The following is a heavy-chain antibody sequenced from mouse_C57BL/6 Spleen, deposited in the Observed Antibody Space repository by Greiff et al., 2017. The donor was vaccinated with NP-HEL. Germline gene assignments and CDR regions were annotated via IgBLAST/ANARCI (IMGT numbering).Heavy chain of an antibody. J-gene: IGHJ3*01. D-gene: IGHD2-1*01. CDR2: IYPRDGSS. V-gene: IGHV1-78*01. Sequence: VQLQQSDAELVKPGASVKISCKVSGYTFTDHTIHWMKQRPEQGLEWIGYIYPRDGSSGGGEGFGGKAALTADKSSSTAYMQLNSLTSEDSAVYFCARIYYGNWAWFAYWGQGTLVTVSA. CDR3: ARIYYGNWAWFAY. CDR1: GYTFTDHT.